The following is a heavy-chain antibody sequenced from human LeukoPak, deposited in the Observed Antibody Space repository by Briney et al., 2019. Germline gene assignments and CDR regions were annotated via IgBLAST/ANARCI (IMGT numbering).Heavy chain of an antibody. J-gene: IGHJ4*02. Sequence: SLRLSCAASGFTFDDYAMHWVRQAPGKGLEWVSGISWNSGSIGYADSVKGRFTISRDNAKNSLYLQMNSLRAEDTALYYCAKENIAAAGFDYWGQGTLVTVSS. CDR3: AKENIAAAGFDY. D-gene: IGHD6-13*01. CDR2: ISWNSGSI. V-gene: IGHV3-9*01. CDR1: GFTFDDYA.